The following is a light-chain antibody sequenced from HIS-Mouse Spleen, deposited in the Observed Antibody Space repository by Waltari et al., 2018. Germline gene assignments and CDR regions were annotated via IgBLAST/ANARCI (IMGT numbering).Light chain of an antibody. Sequence: SYELTQPPSVSVSPGQTARNTCSGDALPKKYAYWYEQKSGQAPVLVIYEDNKRTSGIPERFSGSSSGTMATLTISGAQVEDEADYYCYSTDSSGNHRVFGGGTKLTVL. J-gene: IGLJ2*01. CDR1: ALPKKY. V-gene: IGLV3-10*01. CDR2: EDN. CDR3: YSTDSSGNHRV.